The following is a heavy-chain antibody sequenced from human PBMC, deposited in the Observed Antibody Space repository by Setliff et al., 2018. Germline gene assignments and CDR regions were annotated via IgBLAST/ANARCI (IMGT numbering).Heavy chain of an antibody. CDR2: IKQDGSEK. CDR3: AKPTTVTTTHYYYYMDV. J-gene: IGHJ6*03. V-gene: IGHV3-7*03. CDR1: GFTFNTYW. Sequence: GGSLRLSCAASGFTFNTYWMTWVRQAPGKGLEWVANIKQDGSEKYYVDSVKGRFTISRDNVKNSLYLQMSSLRAEDTAVYYCAKPTTVTTTHYYYYMDVWGKGTTVTVS. D-gene: IGHD4-4*01.